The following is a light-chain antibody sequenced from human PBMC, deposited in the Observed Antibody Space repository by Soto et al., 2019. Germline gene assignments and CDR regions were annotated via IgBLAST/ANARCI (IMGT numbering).Light chain of an antibody. Sequence: EIVLTQSPATLSLSPGESATLSCRSSQGVSNYLVWYQHKPGQAPRLLISDASNRATGIPARFSGSGSGTDFTLTISSLEPEDFAVYYCQQRSDWPLTFGGGTKVEIK. CDR3: QQRSDWPLT. V-gene: IGKV3-11*01. CDR2: DAS. J-gene: IGKJ4*01. CDR1: QGVSNY.